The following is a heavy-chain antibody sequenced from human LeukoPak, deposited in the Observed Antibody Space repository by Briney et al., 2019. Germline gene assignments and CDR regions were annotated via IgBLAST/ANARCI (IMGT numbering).Heavy chain of an antibody. D-gene: IGHD6-13*01. V-gene: IGHV1-46*01. CDR2: INPSGGST. Sequence: ASVKVSCKASGYTFTSYYMHWVRQAPGQGLEWMGIINPSGGSTSYAQKFQGRVTMTRDTSTSTVYMELSSLGSEDTAVYYCARGFPPGIAAAGTGGWFDPWGQGTLVTVSS. CDR1: GYTFTSYY. J-gene: IGHJ5*02. CDR3: ARGFPPGIAAAGTGGWFDP.